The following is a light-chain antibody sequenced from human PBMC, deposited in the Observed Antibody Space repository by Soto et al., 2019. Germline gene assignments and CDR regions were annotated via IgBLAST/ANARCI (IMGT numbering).Light chain of an antibody. CDR3: QQSYRSPYT. V-gene: IGKV1-39*01. Sequence: IQLTQSPSSLSASVGDRVTVTCRASQSINIYLNWYQQKPGKAPTLLIYAASSLQSGVPSRFSGGGSRTDFTHTSTSLQAEDFATYYCQQSYRSPYTFGQGTKLEI. CDR2: AAS. CDR1: QSINIY. J-gene: IGKJ2*01.